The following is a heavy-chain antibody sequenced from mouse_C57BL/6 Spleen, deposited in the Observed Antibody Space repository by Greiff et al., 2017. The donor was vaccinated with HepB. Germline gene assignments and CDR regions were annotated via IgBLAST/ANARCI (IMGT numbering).Heavy chain of an antibody. J-gene: IGHJ4*01. CDR1: GYTFTSYW. V-gene: IGHV1-52*01. Sequence: VQLQQPGAELVRPGSSVKLSCKASGYTFTSYWMHWVKQRPIQGLEWIGNIDPSDSETHYNQKFKDKATLTVDKSSSTAYMQLSSLTFEDSAVYYCARGTTVVPYAMDYWGQGTSVTVSS. CDR3: ARGTTVVPYAMDY. D-gene: IGHD1-1*01. CDR2: IDPSDSET.